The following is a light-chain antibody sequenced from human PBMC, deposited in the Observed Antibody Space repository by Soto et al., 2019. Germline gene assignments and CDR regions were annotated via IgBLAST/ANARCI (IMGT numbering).Light chain of an antibody. CDR2: GAS. V-gene: IGKV3-20*01. CDR3: QQYGSSPTWT. J-gene: IGKJ1*01. CDR1: PSVSGSN. Sequence: EIVLTQSPGTLAFSPGERCTLSCRASPSVSGSNLAWYQQKPGQAPRLVIYGASSRATGIPDRFSGSGSGTDFTLTISRLEPEDFAVYYCQQYGSSPTWTFGQGTKVDIK.